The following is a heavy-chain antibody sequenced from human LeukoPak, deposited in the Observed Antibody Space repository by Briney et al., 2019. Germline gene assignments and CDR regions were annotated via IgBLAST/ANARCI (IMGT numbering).Heavy chain of an antibody. Sequence: PSETLSLTCTVSGGSISSSSYYWGWIRQPPGKGLEWIGSIYYSGSTYYNPSLKSRVTISVGTSKNQFSLKLSSVTAADTAVYYCARHWKYDFWSGPTSDNWFDPWGQGTLVTVSS. CDR1: GGSISSSSYY. CDR2: IYYSGST. J-gene: IGHJ5*02. V-gene: IGHV4-39*01. CDR3: ARHWKYDFWSGPTSDNWFDP. D-gene: IGHD3-3*01.